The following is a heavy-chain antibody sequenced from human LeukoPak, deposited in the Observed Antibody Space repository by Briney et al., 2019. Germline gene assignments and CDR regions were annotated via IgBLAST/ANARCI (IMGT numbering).Heavy chain of an antibody. D-gene: IGHD2/OR15-2a*01. CDR3: ATNINLPFDY. V-gene: IGHV1-24*01. Sequence: GASVTVSCKVSGYTLTELSMHWVRQAPGKGLEWMGGFDPEDGETIYAQKFQGRVTMTEDTTTDTAYMELSSLRSEDTAVYYCATNINLPFDYWGQGTLVTVSS. J-gene: IGHJ4*02. CDR1: GYTLTELS. CDR2: FDPEDGET.